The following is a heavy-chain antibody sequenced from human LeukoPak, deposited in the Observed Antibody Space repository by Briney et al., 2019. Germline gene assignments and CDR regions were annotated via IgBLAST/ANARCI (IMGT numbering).Heavy chain of an antibody. D-gene: IGHD2-2*01. J-gene: IGHJ4*02. V-gene: IGHV3-11*01. CDR3: ASGSCTSTNCYSNY. CDR1: GFTFSDYY. CDR2: ISSSGSTI. Sequence: GGSLRLSCAASGFTFSDYYMSWIRQPPGKGLEWVSYISSSGSTIYFADSVKGRFTISRDNAKNSLYLHMNSLRAEDTAVYYCASGSCTSTNCYSNYWGQGTLVTVSS.